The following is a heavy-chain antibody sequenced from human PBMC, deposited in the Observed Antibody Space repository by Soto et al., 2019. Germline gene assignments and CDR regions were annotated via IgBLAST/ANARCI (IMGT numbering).Heavy chain of an antibody. V-gene: IGHV1-69*13. CDR1: GGTFSSYA. CDR3: ARDPSLYDFWSGPYYYYGMDV. CDR2: IIPIFGTA. J-gene: IGHJ6*02. D-gene: IGHD3-3*01. Sequence: SVKVSCKASGGTFSSYAISGGLQSPLQWLDWMGGIIPIFGTANYAQKFQGRVTITADESTSTAYMELSRLRSEDTAVYYCARDPSLYDFWSGPYYYYGMDVWGQGTTVTVSS.